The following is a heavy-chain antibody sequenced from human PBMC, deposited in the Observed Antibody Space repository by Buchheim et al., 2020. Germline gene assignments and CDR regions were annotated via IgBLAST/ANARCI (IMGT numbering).Heavy chain of an antibody. V-gene: IGHV3-7*03. Sequence: EVQLVESGGGLVQPGGSLRLSCTASEFTLTPYWVRWVRQAPGKGLEWVATIDPDGSQTNYLASVEGRFTISRDNAKNSVWLQLNSLRAEDTAIYYCARTLRSTKGMDVWGQGTT. CDR2: IDPDGSQT. CDR1: EFTLTPYW. D-gene: IGHD2-21*02. J-gene: IGHJ6*02. CDR3: ARTLRSTKGMDV.